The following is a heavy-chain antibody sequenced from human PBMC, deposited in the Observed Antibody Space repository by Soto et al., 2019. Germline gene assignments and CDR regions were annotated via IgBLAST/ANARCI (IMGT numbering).Heavy chain of an antibody. D-gene: IGHD3-9*01. V-gene: IGHV4-59*01. CDR3: ARARYFDWLVAFDI. CDR1: GGSISSYY. CDR2: IYYSGST. Sequence: SETLSLTCTVSGGSISSYYWSWIRQPPGKGLEWIGYIYYSGSTNYNPSLKSRVTISVDTSKNQFSLKLSSVTAADTAVYYCARARYFDWLVAFDIWGQGTMVTVSS. J-gene: IGHJ3*02.